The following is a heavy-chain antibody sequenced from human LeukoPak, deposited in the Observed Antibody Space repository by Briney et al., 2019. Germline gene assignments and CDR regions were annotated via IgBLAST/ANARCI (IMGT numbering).Heavy chain of an antibody. V-gene: IGHV3-30*02. Sequence: GGSLRLSCAASGFIFSGSSMHWVRQAPGKGLEWVCFIRFDATNKYYADSVKGRFTISRDNSKNTLYLQLNNVRTEDTATYFCAKEQYPGYFDFWGQGTLVTVSS. CDR2: IRFDATNK. J-gene: IGHJ4*02. D-gene: IGHD1-14*01. CDR1: GFIFSGSS. CDR3: AKEQYPGYFDF.